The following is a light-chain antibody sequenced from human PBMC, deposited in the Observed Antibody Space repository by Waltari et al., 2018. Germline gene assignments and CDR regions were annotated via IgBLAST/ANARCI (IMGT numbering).Light chain of an antibody. V-gene: IGLV4-69*01. Sequence: QLVLTQSPSASASLGASVKLTCTLSSGHSSNVIAWLQQQPEKGPRYLMKVNSDGSHSKGDKIPDRFSGASAGTEPYLTISSLQSEDEADYYCQTGGHGTWVFGGGTKLTVL. CDR3: QTGGHGTWV. J-gene: IGLJ3*02. CDR1: SGHSSNV. CDR2: VNSDGSH.